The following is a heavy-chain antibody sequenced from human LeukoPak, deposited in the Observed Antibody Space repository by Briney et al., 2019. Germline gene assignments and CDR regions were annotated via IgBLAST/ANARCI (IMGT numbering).Heavy chain of an antibody. V-gene: IGHV3-21*01. J-gene: IGHJ5*02. CDR1: GFSINSYV. CDR2: ISPQSDFI. D-gene: IGHD3-9*01. Sequence: GESLKISCTASGFSINSYVMNWVRQAPGKGLEWVSSISPQSDFIYYSDSVRGRFTISRDNAENSLYLQMNSLRAEDTAVYYCARADCSASTCYLRRSWFDPWGQGTLVTVSS. CDR3: ARADCSASTCYLRRSWFDP.